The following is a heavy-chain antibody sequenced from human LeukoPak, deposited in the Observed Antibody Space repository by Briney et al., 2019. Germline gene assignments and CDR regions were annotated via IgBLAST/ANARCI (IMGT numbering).Heavy chain of an antibody. CDR3: ARVEIFGVVIGLFDY. CDR2: ISAYNGNT. CDR1: GYTFTSYD. Sequence: GASVKVSCKASGYTFTSYDINWVRQATGQGLEWMGWISAYNGNTNYAQKLQGRVTMTTDTSTSTAYMELRSLRSDDTAVYYCARVEIFGVVIGLFDYWGQGTLVTVSS. J-gene: IGHJ4*02. D-gene: IGHD3-3*01. V-gene: IGHV1-18*01.